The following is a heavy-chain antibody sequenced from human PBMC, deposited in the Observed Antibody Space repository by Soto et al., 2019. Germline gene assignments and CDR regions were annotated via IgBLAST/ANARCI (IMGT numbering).Heavy chain of an antibody. CDR2: ISYDGSNK. CDR3: AKGLRYFDWSDY. CDR1: GFTFSSYG. V-gene: IGHV3-30*18. J-gene: IGHJ4*02. Sequence: WGSLRLSCAAPGFTFSSYGMHWVRQAPGKGLEWVAVISYDGSNKYYADSVKGRFTISRDNSKNTLYLQMNSLRAEDTAVYYCAKGLRYFDWSDYWGQGTLVTVPS. D-gene: IGHD3-9*01.